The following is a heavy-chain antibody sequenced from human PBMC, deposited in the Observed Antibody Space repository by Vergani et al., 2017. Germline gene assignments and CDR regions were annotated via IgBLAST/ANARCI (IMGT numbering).Heavy chain of an antibody. D-gene: IGHD6-19*01. CDR2: LSASDRRT. Sequence: EVQLLESGGDLVQPGGSLRLSCAASGFVFSESPIHWVRQVPGKGLEWVSTLSASDRRTHYADSVKGRFTISRDNSKNTLFLHMNSLRPEDTAVYYCAKVGRSEVAGTFGAFDIWGQGTMVTVSS. J-gene: IGHJ3*02. V-gene: IGHV3-23*01. CDR3: AKVGRSEVAGTFGAFDI. CDR1: GFVFSESP.